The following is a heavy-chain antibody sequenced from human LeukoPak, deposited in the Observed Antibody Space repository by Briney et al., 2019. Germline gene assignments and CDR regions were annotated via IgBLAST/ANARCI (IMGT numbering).Heavy chain of an antibody. J-gene: IGHJ4*02. D-gene: IGHD2-2*01. CDR3: ANHFACGSTSCPPFDS. CDR1: GFTFNTYS. Sequence: GGSLRLSCAASGFTFNTYSMDWVRQAPGKGLEWVSSISDNSNYIYYSDSVEGRFTISRDNAKSSLYLQMNSLRVEDTAVYCCANHFACGSTSCPPFDSWGQGTLVTVSS. V-gene: IGHV3-21*01. CDR2: ISDNSNYI.